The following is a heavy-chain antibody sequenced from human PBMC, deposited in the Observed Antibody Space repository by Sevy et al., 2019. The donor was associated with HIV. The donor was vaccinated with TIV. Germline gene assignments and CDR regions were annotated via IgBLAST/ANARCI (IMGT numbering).Heavy chain of an antibody. V-gene: IGHV1-2*04. D-gene: IGHD5-18*01. CDR1: GYTFTGYY. CDR3: ARGGYSSGEFYSHGVDV. J-gene: IGHJ6*02. CDR2: INPNRGDT. Sequence: ASVKVSCKATGYTFTGYYLHWVRQAPGRGLEWMGWINPNRGDTHYSQKFQGWVTMTSDTSISTAYMELDRLTSDDTAVYYCARGGYSSGEFYSHGVDVWGLGTTVTVSS.